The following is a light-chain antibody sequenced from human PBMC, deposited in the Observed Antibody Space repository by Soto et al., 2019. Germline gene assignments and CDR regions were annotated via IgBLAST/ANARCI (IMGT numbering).Light chain of an antibody. CDR1: QSVRSN. CDR3: QQYNNWPLT. V-gene: IGKV3-15*01. Sequence: EIVMTQSPATLSVSTGERATLSCMASQSVRSNLAWYQQKPGQAPRLLIYGASTRATGIPARFSGSGSGTEFTLTISSLQSEDFAVYYCQQYNNWPLTFGQGTKVEIK. CDR2: GAS. J-gene: IGKJ1*01.